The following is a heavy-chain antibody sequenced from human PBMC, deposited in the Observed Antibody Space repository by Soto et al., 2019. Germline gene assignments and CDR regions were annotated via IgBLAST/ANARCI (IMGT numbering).Heavy chain of an antibody. Sequence: DVQLVESGGGLVQPGGSLRLSCITSGFTFSKFWMSWVRQAPGKGLEWVANIKHDGSQSYYEDSVKGRFTISRDNAKNYLYLQVNSLRVYDTAVYFCARLLLYSTSGRGWFDPRGQGTLVTVSS. V-gene: IGHV3-7*03. J-gene: IGHJ5*02. CDR2: IKHDGSQS. D-gene: IGHD2-2*02. CDR3: ARLLLYSTSGRGWFDP. CDR1: GFTFSKFW.